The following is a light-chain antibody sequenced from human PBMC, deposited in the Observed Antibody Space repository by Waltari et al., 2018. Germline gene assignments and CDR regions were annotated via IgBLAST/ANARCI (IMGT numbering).Light chain of an antibody. CDR1: SSDDGGYNY. Sequence: QSALTQPPSASGSPGQSVPIPCTGTSSDDGGYNYVSWYQQHPGKAPKLMIYDVNKRPSGVPDRFSGSKSGNTASLTVSGLQTEDEADYYCSSYAGSNNLGVFGGGTKLTVL. CDR3: SSYAGSNNLGV. J-gene: IGLJ2*01. V-gene: IGLV2-8*01. CDR2: DVN.